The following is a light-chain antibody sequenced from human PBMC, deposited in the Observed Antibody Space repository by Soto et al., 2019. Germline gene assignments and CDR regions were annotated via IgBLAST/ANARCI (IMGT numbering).Light chain of an antibody. Sequence: QSALTQPASVSGSPGQSITISCSGISSDAGSYNLVSWYQHHPGKAPKLMIYEDIKRPSGVSNRFSGSKSGNTASLTISGLQAADEADYYCCSSALSSTSWVFGGGTQLTVL. CDR3: CSSALSSTSWV. J-gene: IGLJ3*02. CDR2: EDI. V-gene: IGLV2-23*01. CDR1: SSDAGSYNL.